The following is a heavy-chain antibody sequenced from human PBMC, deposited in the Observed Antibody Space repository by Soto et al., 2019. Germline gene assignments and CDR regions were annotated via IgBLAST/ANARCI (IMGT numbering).Heavy chain of an antibody. V-gene: IGHV4-31*03. J-gene: IGHJ3*02. CDR2: IYYTGHT. CDR3: ARGSQLERDALDI. Sequence: QVQLQESGPGLVKPSQTLSLTCSVSGVSINSGGYYWSWIRRHPGKGLEWIGYIYYTGHTFYNPSLKSRVDMSLDTATNQFPLNLSSVTAADTDVYYCARGSQLERDALDIWGQGTMVTVSS. CDR1: GVSINSGGYY. D-gene: IGHD1-1*01.